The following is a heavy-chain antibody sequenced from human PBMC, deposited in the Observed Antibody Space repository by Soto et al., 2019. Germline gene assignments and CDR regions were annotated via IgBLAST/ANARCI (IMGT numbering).Heavy chain of an antibody. V-gene: IGHV3-23*01. J-gene: IGHJ4*02. Sequence: GGSLRLSCAASGFTFSSYAMSWVRQAPGKGLEWVSAISGSGGSTYYADSVKGRFTISRDNSKNTLYLQMNSLRAEDTAVYYCAKVRAPRIAAAGTFDYWGQGTLVTVSS. CDR2: ISGSGGST. D-gene: IGHD6-13*01. CDR3: AKVRAPRIAAAGTFDY. CDR1: GFTFSSYA.